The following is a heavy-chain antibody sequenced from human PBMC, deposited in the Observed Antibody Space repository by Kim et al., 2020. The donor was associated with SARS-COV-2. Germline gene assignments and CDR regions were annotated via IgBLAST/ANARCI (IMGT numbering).Heavy chain of an antibody. CDR3: SREQVPMVRGVRSPFDI. J-gene: IGHJ3*02. CDR1: GYSFTGYY. Sequence: ASVKVSCKASGYSFTGYYMHWVRQAPGQGLEWMGWINPNSGGPNYAQKFQGRVTMTRDTSISTAYMELSRLRPDDTAVYYCSREQVPMVRGVRSPFDIWGEGTMVTLAS. D-gene: IGHD3-10*01. CDR2: INPNSGGP. V-gene: IGHV1-2*02.